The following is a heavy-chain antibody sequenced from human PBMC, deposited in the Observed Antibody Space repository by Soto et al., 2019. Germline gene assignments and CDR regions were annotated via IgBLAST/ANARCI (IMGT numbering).Heavy chain of an antibody. V-gene: IGHV3-11*06. CDR2: ISSSSSYT. D-gene: IGHD3-10*01. J-gene: IGHJ4*02. Sequence: GESLKISCAASGFTFSDYYMSWIRQAPGKGLEWVSYISSSSSYTNYADSVKGRFTISRDNAKNSLYLQMNSLRAEDTAVYYCARDMDYYGSGSSYYFDYWGQGTLVTVSS. CDR3: ARDMDYYGSGSSYYFDY. CDR1: GFTFSDYY.